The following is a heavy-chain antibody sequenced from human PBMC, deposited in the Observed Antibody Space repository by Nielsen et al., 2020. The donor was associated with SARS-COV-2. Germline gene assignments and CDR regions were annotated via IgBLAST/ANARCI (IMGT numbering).Heavy chain of an antibody. Sequence: SETLSLTCAVSGGYFSIYYWSWIRQPPGKGLEWIGDVNYSGRTNYNPSLKSRVTISVDTSKNQFSLKLTSVTAADTALYVCANEGAYAVDVWDTGTTVTVSS. J-gene: IGHJ6*04. V-gene: IGHV4-34*01. CDR1: GGYFSIYY. D-gene: IGHD3-16*01. CDR3: ANEGAYAVDV. CDR2: VNYSGRT.